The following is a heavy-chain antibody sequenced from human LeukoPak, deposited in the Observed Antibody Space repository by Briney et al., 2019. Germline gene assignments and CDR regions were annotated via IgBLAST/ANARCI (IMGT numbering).Heavy chain of an antibody. V-gene: IGHV4-30-4*01. D-gene: IGHD6-6*01. CDR1: GGSISRGDYY. J-gene: IGHJ4*02. CDR2: IYYGGRT. Sequence: SQTLSPTCTVSGGSISRGDYYSGWIRPPPGRGLEWVEYIYYGGRTYYNPSLNRRVTISVDTSKNQFSLKLSSVTAADTAVYYCASKGVAARRPFDYWGQGTLVTVSS. CDR3: ASKGVAARRPFDY.